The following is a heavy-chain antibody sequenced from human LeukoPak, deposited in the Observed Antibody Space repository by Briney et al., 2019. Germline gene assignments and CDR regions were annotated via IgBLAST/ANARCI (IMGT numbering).Heavy chain of an antibody. V-gene: IGHV4-59*08. D-gene: IGHD3-9*01. CDR3: ARQKAFDWLSLGAFDI. J-gene: IGHJ3*02. CDR1: GGSISSYY. Sequence: SETLSLTCTVPGGSISSYYWSWIRQPPGKGLEWIGYFYYSGSTNYNPSLKSRVTISVDTSKNQFSLKLSSVTAADTAVYYCARQKAFDWLSLGAFDIWGQGTMVTVSS. CDR2: FYYSGST.